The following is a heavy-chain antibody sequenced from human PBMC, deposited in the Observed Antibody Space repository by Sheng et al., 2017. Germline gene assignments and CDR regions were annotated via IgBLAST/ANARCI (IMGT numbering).Heavy chain of an antibody. V-gene: IGHV4-39*07. CDR1: GGSISRSSYY. CDR2: IYYRGTT. Sequence: QLQLQESGPGLVKPSETLSLTCTVSGGSISRSSYYWGWIRQPPGKGLEWIGCIYYRGTTYYNPSLKSRVTISVDTSKNQFSLKLSSVAAADTAVYYCAKVGGLAVSGTDNWFGPWGQGALVT. J-gene: IGHJ5*02. D-gene: IGHD6-19*01. CDR3: AKVGGLAVSGTDNWFGP.